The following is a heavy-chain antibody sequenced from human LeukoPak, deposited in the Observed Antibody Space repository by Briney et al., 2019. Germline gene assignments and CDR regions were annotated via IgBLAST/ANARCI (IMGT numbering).Heavy chain of an antibody. D-gene: IGHD4-17*01. V-gene: IGHV3-30*02. CDR3: AKAFEDYGDYFDY. Sequence: GGSLRLSCAASGFIFTDYGMHWVRQAPGKGLEWLTFIRYDGSDKYYADSVKGRFTISRDNSKNTLYLQMNSLRAEDTAVYYCAKAFEDYGDYFDYWGQGTLVTVSS. J-gene: IGHJ4*02. CDR1: GFIFTDYG. CDR2: IRYDGSDK.